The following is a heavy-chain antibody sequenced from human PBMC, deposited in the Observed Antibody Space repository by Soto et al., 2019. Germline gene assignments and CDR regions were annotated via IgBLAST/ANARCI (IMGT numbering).Heavy chain of an antibody. CDR1: GFTFSSYG. CDR3: ARELSPRDYDFWSGYPMDV. J-gene: IGHJ6*04. D-gene: IGHD3-3*01. V-gene: IGHV3-33*01. Sequence: GGSLRLSCAASGFTFSSYGMHWVRQAPGKGLEWVAVIWYDGSNRYYADSVKGRFTISRDNSKNTLYLQMNSLKAEDTAVYYCARELSPRDYDFWSGYPMDVWGKGTTVTVSS. CDR2: IWYDGSNR.